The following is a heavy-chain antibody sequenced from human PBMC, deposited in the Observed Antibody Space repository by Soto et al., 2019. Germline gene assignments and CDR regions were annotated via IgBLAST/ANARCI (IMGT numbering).Heavy chain of an antibody. CDR1: GGTFSSYA. CDR2: IIPIFGTA. J-gene: IGHJ4*02. V-gene: IGHV1-69*13. Sequence: GASVKVSCKASGGTFSSYAISWVRQAPGQGLEWMGGIIPIFGTANYAQKFQGRVTITADESTSTAYMELSSLRSEDTAVYYCARVPTNSFGGGTHLYAPGGQGPLVTFS. CDR3: ARVPTNSFGGGTHLYAP. D-gene: IGHD2-15*01.